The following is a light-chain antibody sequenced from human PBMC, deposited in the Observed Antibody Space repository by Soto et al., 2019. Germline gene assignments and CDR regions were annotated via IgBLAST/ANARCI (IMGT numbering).Light chain of an antibody. CDR3: SSYTSSRAYV. CDR2: EVS. CDR1: SSDVGGYNY. V-gene: IGLV2-14*01. J-gene: IGLJ1*01. Sequence: ALTQPASVSWSPGQSITISCTGTSSDVGGYNYVSWYQQQSGKAPKLMIHEVSNRPSGASNRFSGSKSGNTASLTISGLQAEDEADYYCSSYTSSRAYVFGIGTKVTVL.